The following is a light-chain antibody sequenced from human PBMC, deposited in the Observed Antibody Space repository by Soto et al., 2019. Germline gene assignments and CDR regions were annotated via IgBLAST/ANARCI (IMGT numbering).Light chain of an antibody. V-gene: IGKV3-20*01. Sequence: EIVLTQSPGTLSLSPGERATLSCRASQSVSSSYLAWYQQKPGQAPRLLIYGASSRATGIPDRFSGSGSGTDFTLTISRLEPEDFAVYYCQQYGYSRYTFGQGTKLEIK. J-gene: IGKJ2*01. CDR3: QQYGYSRYT. CDR2: GAS. CDR1: QSVSSSY.